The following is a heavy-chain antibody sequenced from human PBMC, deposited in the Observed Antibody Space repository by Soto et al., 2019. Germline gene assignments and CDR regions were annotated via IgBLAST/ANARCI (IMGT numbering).Heavy chain of an antibody. CDR3: AKDKGHGSGSKTNWFHP. Sequence: EVQLLESGGGLVQPGGSLRLSCAASGFTFSSYAMSWVRQAPGKGLEWVSAISGSGGSTYYADSVKGRFTISRDNSKNTLYLQMNSLRAEDTAVYYCAKDKGHGSGSKTNWFHPWGQGTLVTVSS. CDR2: ISGSGGST. CDR1: GFTFSSYA. D-gene: IGHD3-10*01. V-gene: IGHV3-23*01. J-gene: IGHJ5*02.